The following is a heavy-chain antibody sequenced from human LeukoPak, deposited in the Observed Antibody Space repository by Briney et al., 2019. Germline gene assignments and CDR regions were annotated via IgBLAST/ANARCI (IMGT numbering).Heavy chain of an antibody. Sequence: SETLSLTCTVSGGSISSYYWSWIRQPPGKGLEWIGYIYYSGSTNYNPSLKSRVTILVDTAKNQFSLKLSSVTAADTAVYYCARSGERGYSYGYAFDYWGQGTLVTVSS. D-gene: IGHD5-18*01. CDR3: ARSGERGYSYGYAFDY. J-gene: IGHJ4*02. V-gene: IGHV4-59*01. CDR1: GGSISSYY. CDR2: IYYSGST.